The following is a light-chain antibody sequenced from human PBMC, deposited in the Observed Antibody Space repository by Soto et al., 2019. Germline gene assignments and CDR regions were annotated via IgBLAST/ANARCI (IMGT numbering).Light chain of an antibody. J-gene: IGKJ3*01. Sequence: DLQMTQSPSSLSASVGDTVTITCRASESISRYLNWYQQKPGKAPKVLIYGASTLQSGAPSRFSGSGSGTDFTLTISSLQPEDFATYYCQQSSNTPVTFGPGTKVDIK. V-gene: IGKV1-39*01. CDR1: ESISRY. CDR3: QQSSNTPVT. CDR2: GAS.